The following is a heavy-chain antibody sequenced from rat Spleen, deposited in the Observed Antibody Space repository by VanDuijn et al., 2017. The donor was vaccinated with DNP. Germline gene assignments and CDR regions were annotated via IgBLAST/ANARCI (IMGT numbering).Heavy chain of an antibody. CDR1: GFSLTTYN. V-gene: IGHV2-41*01. CDR2: IWNTGDT. Sequence: QVQLKESGPGLVQPSQTLSLTCTVAGFSLTTYNVHWVRQPPGKGLEWMGVIWNTGDTRYNSALKSRLSISKDTSKSQVFLKMNSLQTEDTAIYFCTRDLLYWGQGVMVTVSS. CDR3: TRDLLY. J-gene: IGHJ2*01.